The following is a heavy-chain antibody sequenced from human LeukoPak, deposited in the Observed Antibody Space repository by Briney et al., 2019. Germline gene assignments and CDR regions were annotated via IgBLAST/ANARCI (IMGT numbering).Heavy chain of an antibody. D-gene: IGHD3-22*01. CDR2: INPNSGGT. Sequence: VASVKVSCKASGYTFTGYYMHWVRQAPGQGLEWMGWINPNSGGTKYAQKFQGRVTMTRDTSISTAYMELSRLRSDDTAVYYCAKSKVDSSGYYCPFDYWGQGTLVTVSS. CDR3: AKSKVDSSGYYCPFDY. V-gene: IGHV1-2*02. CDR1: GYTFTGYY. J-gene: IGHJ4*02.